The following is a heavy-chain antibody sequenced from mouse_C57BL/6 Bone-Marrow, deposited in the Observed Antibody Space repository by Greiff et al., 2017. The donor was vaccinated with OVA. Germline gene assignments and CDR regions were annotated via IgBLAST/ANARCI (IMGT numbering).Heavy chain of an antibody. J-gene: IGHJ2*01. CDR3: ARRGY. V-gene: IGHV1-81*01. CDR1: GYPFTSYG. Sequence: QVQLKESGAELARPGASVKLSCKASGYPFTSYGLSWVKQRTGQGLEWIGEIYPRSGNTYYNEKFKGKATLPADKSTSTADMELRSLTPEDSAVYFCARRGYWGQGTTLTVSS. CDR2: IYPRSGNT.